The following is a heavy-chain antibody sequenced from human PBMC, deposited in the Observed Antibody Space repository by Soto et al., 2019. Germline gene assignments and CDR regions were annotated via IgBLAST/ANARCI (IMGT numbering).Heavy chain of an antibody. CDR2: ISAYNGNT. J-gene: IGHJ4*02. CDR3: ARGYEDTAMDRAFDY. D-gene: IGHD5-18*01. V-gene: IGHV1-18*01. Sequence: GASVKVSCKASGYTFTSYAMHWVRQAPGQGLEWMGWISAYNGNTNYAQKLQGRVTMTTDTSTSTAYMELRSLRSDDTAVYYCARGYEDTAMDRAFDYWGQGTLVTVSS. CDR1: GYTFTSYA.